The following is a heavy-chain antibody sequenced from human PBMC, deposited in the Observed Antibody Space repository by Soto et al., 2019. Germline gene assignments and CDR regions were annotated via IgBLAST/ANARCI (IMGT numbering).Heavy chain of an antibody. CDR1: GYTFTSYA. CDR2: INAGNGNT. Sequence: ASVKVSCKASGYTFTSYAMHWVRQAPGQRLEWMGWINAGNGNTKYSQKFQGRVTITRDTSASTAYMELSSLSSEDTAVYYCARDCDPSRTYDSSGYCLQPLDYGGQGTVVSVPA. CDR3: ARDCDPSRTYDSSGYCLQPLDY. D-gene: IGHD3-22*01. V-gene: IGHV1-3*01. J-gene: IGHJ4*02.